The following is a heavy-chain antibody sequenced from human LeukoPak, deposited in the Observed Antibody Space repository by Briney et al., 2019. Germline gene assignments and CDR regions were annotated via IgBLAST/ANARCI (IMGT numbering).Heavy chain of an antibody. CDR3: ARVYCSGGSCSHFDF. CDR2: IYTSGTT. Sequence: SETLSLTCTVSGGSISPYNWNWVRPPAGKGLEWIGRIYTSGTTDYNPSLKSRVTISLDKSKNQFSLKMSSVTAADTAVYYCARVYCSGGSCSHFDFWGQGTLVTVSS. CDR1: GGSISPYN. D-gene: IGHD2-15*01. J-gene: IGHJ4*02. V-gene: IGHV4-4*07.